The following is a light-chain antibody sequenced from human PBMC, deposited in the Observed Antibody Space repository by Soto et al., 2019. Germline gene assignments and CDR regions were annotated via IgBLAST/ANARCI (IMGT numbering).Light chain of an antibody. CDR2: ASS. CDR1: QGISSY. V-gene: IGKV1-9*01. J-gene: IGKJ5*01. CDR3: QQLNTFPVT. Sequence: DIQLTQSPSFLSASIGDRVTITCRASQGISSYLAWYQQTPGRAPKLLIYASSTVQSGVPSRFSGSGSGTEFTLTISSLQPDDFATYYCQQLNTFPVTFGQGTRL.